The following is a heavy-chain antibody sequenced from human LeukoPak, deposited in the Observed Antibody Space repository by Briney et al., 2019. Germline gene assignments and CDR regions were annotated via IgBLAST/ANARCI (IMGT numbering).Heavy chain of an antibody. D-gene: IGHD2-15*01. J-gene: IGHJ6*03. CDR2: INTNTGNP. CDR1: GYTFTSYG. V-gene: IGHV7-4-1*02. CDR3: ARDYCSGGSCYYDYYYMDV. Sequence: ASVKVSCKASGYTFTSYGISWVRQAPGQGLEWMGWINTNTGNPTYAQGFTGRFVFSLDTSVSTAYLQISSLKAEDTAVYYCARDYCSGGSCYYDYYYMDVWGKGTTVTVSS.